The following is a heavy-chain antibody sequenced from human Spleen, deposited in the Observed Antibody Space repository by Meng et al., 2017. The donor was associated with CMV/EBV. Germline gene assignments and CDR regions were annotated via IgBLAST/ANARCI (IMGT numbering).Heavy chain of an antibody. Sequence: QVQPVQFGAEVKKPGASVKVSCKASGYTFTSYGISWVRQAPGQGLEWMGWINPNSGGTNYAQKFQGRVTMTRDTSISTAYMELSRLRSDDTAVYYCARDSPGWLGFGYWGQGTLVTVSS. CDR3: ARDSPGWLGFGY. V-gene: IGHV1-2*02. CDR1: GYTFTSYG. J-gene: IGHJ4*02. CDR2: INPNSGGT. D-gene: IGHD3-22*01.